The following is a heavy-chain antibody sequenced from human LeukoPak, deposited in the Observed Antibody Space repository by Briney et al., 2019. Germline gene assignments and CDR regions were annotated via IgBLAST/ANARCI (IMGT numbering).Heavy chain of an antibody. CDR2: ISSRGDYI. CDR3: AKGTSSSWYYFDY. J-gene: IGHJ4*02. D-gene: IGHD6-13*01. V-gene: IGHV3-21*01. Sequence: GGSLRLSCAASGFTFSTYSMNWVRQAPGKGLEWVSSISSRGDYIYYADSVKGRFTISRGNAKNSLFLQMNSLRAEDTAVYYCAKGTSSSWYYFDYWGQGTLVTVSS. CDR1: GFTFSTYS.